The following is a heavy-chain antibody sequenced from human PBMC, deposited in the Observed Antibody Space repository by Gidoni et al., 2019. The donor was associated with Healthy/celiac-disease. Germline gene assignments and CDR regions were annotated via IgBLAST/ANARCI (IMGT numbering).Heavy chain of an antibody. CDR1: GGTFSSYT. Sequence: QVQLVQSGAEVKKPGSSVKVSCKASGGTFSSYTISWVRQAPGQGLEWMGRIIPILGIANYAQKFQGRVTITADKSTSTAYMELSSLRSEDTAVYYCARVPPLRWSIGMDVWGQGTTVTVSS. V-gene: IGHV1-69*02. CDR2: IIPILGIA. CDR3: ARVPPLRWSIGMDV. J-gene: IGHJ6*02. D-gene: IGHD4-17*01.